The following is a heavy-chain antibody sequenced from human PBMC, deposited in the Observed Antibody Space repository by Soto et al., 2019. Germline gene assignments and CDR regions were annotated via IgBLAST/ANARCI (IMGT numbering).Heavy chain of an antibody. Sequence: SATLCLTCTVSGRPISGYYWSWLRQPPGRGLEWIGYMYKTGSTVYNPSFKSRVTISVDTSKNQFSLKLNSVTAADTAVYYCARDLWGYCGTDCYPLDVWGQGTTVT. V-gene: IGHV4-59*01. CDR1: GRPISGYY. CDR2: MYKTGST. J-gene: IGHJ6*02. D-gene: IGHD2-21*02. CDR3: ARDLWGYCGTDCYPLDV.